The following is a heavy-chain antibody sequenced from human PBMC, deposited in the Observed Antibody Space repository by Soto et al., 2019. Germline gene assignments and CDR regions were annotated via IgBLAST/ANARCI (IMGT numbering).Heavy chain of an antibody. CDR2: ISYDGSNK. J-gene: IGHJ4*02. D-gene: IGHD6-19*01. V-gene: IGHV3-30*18. Sequence: QVQLVESGGGVVQPGRSLRLSCAASGFTFSSYAMHWVRQAPGKGLEWVALISYDGSNKYYGESVKGRFTISRENSKSTVYLQMNSLRAEDTAIYYCAKGPLAVRQVADLDFWGQGTWVTVSS. CDR1: GFTFSSYA. CDR3: AKGPLAVRQVADLDF.